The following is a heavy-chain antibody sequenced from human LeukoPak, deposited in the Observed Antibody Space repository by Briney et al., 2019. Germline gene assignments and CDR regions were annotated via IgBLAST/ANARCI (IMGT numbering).Heavy chain of an antibody. V-gene: IGHV4-4*02. Sequence: PSETLSLTCAVSGGSISSSNWWSWVRQPPGKGLEWIGEIYHSGSTNYNPSLKSRVTISVDKSKNQFSLKLSSVTAADTAVYYCARAWGSSGWYEGTLEYWGQGTLVTVSS. CDR3: ARAWGSSGWYEGTLEY. CDR2: IYHSGST. CDR1: GGSISSSNW. D-gene: IGHD6-19*01. J-gene: IGHJ4*02.